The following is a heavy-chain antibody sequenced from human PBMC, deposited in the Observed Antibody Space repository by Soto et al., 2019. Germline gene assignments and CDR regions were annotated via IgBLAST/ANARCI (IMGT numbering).Heavy chain of an antibody. CDR3: AREVSKYSVYDFDY. CDR2: ISSSSSYI. D-gene: IGHD5-12*01. Sequence: EVQLVESGGGLVKPGGSLRLSCAASGFTFSSYSMNWVRQAPGKGLEWVSSISSSSSYIYYADSVKGRFTISRDNAKNSLYLQMNSLRAEDTAVYYCAREVSKYSVYDFDYWGQGTLVTVSS. J-gene: IGHJ4*02. V-gene: IGHV3-21*01. CDR1: GFTFSSYS.